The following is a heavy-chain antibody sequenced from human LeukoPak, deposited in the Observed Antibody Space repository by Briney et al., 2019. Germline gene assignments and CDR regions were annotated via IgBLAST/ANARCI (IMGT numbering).Heavy chain of an antibody. D-gene: IGHD4-11*01. J-gene: IGHJ1*01. Sequence: SETLSLTCTVSGGSISSYYWSWLRQPAGKGLEWIGRIYTSGSTNYNPSLKSRVTMSVDTSKNQFSLKLSSVTAADTAVYYCAREILYSLTFQHWGQGTLVTVSS. CDR1: GGSISSYY. CDR3: AREILYSLTFQH. V-gene: IGHV4-4*07. CDR2: IYTSGST.